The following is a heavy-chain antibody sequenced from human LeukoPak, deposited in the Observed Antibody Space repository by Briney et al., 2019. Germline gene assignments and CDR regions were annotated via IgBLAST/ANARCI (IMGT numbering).Heavy chain of an antibody. CDR2: ISNSGSTI. CDR1: GFTFSSND. CDR3: AELGITMIGGV. Sequence: GGSLRLSCEDSGFTFSSNDMNWVRQAPGKWLEWVSYISNSGSTIYYADSVKGRFTISRDNAKNSLYLQMNSLRAEDTAVYYCAELGITMIGGVWGKGTTVTISS. J-gene: IGHJ6*04. V-gene: IGHV3-48*03. D-gene: IGHD3-10*02.